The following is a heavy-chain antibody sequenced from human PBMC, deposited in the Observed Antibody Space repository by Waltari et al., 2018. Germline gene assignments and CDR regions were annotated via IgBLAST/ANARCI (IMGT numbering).Heavy chain of an antibody. D-gene: IGHD2-15*01. Sequence: QVQLQESGPGLVKPSGTLSLTCPVSGDSVSSAYWWNWVRQPPGKGLEWIGQIHGSGKTHYNPSLESRVTVSMDTSNNQFTLKVTSATAADTAVYYCARDRGRGLYLDSWGQGTQVTVSP. CDR2: IHGSGKT. CDR3: ARDRGRGLYLDS. CDR1: GDSVSSAYW. V-gene: IGHV4-4*02. J-gene: IGHJ4*02.